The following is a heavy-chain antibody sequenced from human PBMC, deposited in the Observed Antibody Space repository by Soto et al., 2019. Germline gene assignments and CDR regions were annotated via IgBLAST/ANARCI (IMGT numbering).Heavy chain of an antibody. D-gene: IGHD3-22*01. CDR3: ARQASGYYYGWFDP. J-gene: IGHJ5*02. CDR1: GGSISSSSYY. V-gene: IGHV4-39*01. Sequence: KASETLSLTCTVSGGSISSSSYYWGWIRQPPGKGLEWIGTIFYSGGTFYTPSLKSRVTMSVDTSNNQFSLKLSSVTAADTAVYYCARQASGYYYGWFDPWGQGTLVTVSS. CDR2: IFYSGGT.